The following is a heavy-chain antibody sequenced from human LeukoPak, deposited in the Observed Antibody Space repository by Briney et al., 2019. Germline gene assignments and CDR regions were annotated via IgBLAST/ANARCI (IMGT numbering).Heavy chain of an antibody. CDR1: GYSISSGNY. J-gene: IGHJ6*03. CDR3: ARGDSSGWYFRPDYYYYMDV. V-gene: IGHV4-38-2*02. Sequence: SETLSLTCTVSGYSISSGNYWGWIRQSPGKGLQWIGSIYHSGSTYSNPSLKSRVTISVDTSKNQFSLKLSSVTAADTAVYYCARGDSSGWYFRPDYYYYMDVWGKGTTVTVSS. CDR2: IYHSGST. D-gene: IGHD6-19*01.